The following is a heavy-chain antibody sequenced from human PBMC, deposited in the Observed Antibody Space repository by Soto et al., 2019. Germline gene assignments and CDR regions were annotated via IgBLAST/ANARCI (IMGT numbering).Heavy chain of an antibody. CDR1: GFTFSSYS. Sequence: GGSLRLSCAASGFTFSSYSMSWVRQAPGRGLEWVSSISSSSSYIYYADSVKGRFTISRDNSKNSLYLQMNSLRAEDTAVYYCARYVQLWLSGNYYYYGMNVGGQGTTVTVSS. CDR2: ISSSSSYI. D-gene: IGHD3-10*01. J-gene: IGHJ6*02. V-gene: IGHV3-21*01. CDR3: ARYVQLWLSGNYYYYGMNV.